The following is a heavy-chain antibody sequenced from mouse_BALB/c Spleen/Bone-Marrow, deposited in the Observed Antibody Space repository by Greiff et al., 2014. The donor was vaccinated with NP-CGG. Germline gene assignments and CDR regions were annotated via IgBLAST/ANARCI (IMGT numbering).Heavy chain of an antibody. CDR1: GYTFTDNW. CDR2: IDTSDSYT. CDR3: ARGGHDFSLDY. Sequence: QVQLQQSGAELGMPGASVKMSCKASGYTFTDNWIYWVKQRPGQGLEWIGAIDTSDSYTNYNQKFMGKASLTVDASSSTAYVQVSSPTSDDSAVYYCARGGHDFSLDYWGQGTSVTVSS. V-gene: IGHV1-69*01. J-gene: IGHJ4*01. D-gene: IGHD2-4*01.